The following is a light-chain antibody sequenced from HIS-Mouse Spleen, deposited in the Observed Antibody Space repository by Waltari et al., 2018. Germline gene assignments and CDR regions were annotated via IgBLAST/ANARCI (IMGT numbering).Light chain of an antibody. J-gene: IGLJ2*01. CDR2: DVS. CDR1: SSDGGGYTD. CDR3: CSYAGSYTLV. V-gene: IGLV2-11*01. Sequence: QSALTQPRSVSGSPGQSVPISCTGTSSDGGGYTDVSWYQQHPGKAPKLLIYDVSNRPSGVPDRFSGSKSGNTASLTISGLQAEDEADYYCCSYAGSYTLVFGGGTKLTVL.